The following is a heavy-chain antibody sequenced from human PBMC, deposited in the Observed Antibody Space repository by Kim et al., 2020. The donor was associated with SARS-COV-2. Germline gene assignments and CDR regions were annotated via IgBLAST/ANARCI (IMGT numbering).Heavy chain of an antibody. D-gene: IGHD5-12*01. CDR3: ARDPGRLRRFDI. V-gene: IGHV3-7*01. J-gene: IGHJ3*02. CDR1: GFTFSNVW. CDR2: IRQDGSEK. Sequence: GGSLRLSCTASGFTFSNVWMSWVRLAPGKGLEWVVSIRQDGSEKFYVDSVKGRFTISRDNAKNSLYLQMNSLRAEDTAMYYCARDPGRLRRFDIWGHGTMVTVSS.